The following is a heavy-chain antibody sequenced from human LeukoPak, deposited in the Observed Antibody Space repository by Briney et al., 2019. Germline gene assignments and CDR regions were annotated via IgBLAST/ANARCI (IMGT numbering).Heavy chain of an antibody. D-gene: IGHD3-10*01. Sequence: QSGGSLRLSCAASGFTFSSYGMHWVRQAPGKGLEWVAAISYDGSNKYYADSVKGRFTISRDNSKNTLYLQMNSLRAEDTAVYYCAKDKVVRGVKSLAFDIWGQGTMVTVSS. CDR1: GFTFSSYG. CDR3: AKDKVVRGVKSLAFDI. J-gene: IGHJ3*02. V-gene: IGHV3-30*18. CDR2: ISYDGSNK.